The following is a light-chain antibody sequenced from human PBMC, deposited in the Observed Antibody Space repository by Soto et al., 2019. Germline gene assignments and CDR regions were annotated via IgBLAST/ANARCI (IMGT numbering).Light chain of an antibody. V-gene: IGKV3-20*01. J-gene: IGKJ1*01. CDR2: GAS. CDR3: QQYGSSPLWT. Sequence: EIVLTQSPGTLSLSPGERATLSCRASQSVSNSYLAWYQQKPGQAPRLLIFGASIRAIGIPDRFSGSGSGTDFTLTISRLEPEDFAVYYCQQYGSSPLWTFGQGTKVEIK. CDR1: QSVSNSY.